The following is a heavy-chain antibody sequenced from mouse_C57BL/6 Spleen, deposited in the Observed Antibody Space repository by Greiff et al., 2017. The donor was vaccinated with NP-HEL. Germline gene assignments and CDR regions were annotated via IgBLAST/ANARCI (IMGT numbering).Heavy chain of an antibody. CDR1: GYAFTNYL. CDR3: ARRGYYGNPHYYAMDY. CDR2: INPGSGGT. V-gene: IGHV1-54*01. D-gene: IGHD2-1*01. J-gene: IGHJ4*01. Sequence: QVQLKQSGAELVRPGTSVKVSCKASGYAFTNYLIEWVKQRPGQGLEWIGVINPGSGGTNYNEKFKGKATLTADKSSSTAYMQLSSLTSEDSAVYFCARRGYYGNPHYYAMDYWGQGTSVTVSS.